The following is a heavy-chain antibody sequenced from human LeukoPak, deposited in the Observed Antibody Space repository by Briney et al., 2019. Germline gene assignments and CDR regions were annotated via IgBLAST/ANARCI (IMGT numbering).Heavy chain of an antibody. CDR3: ARLISYGGAPDY. V-gene: IGHV4-30-4*01. CDR2: IYYSGST. CDR1: GGSISSGDYY. D-gene: IGHD4-23*01. J-gene: IGHJ4*02. Sequence: SQTLSLTCTVSGGSISSGDYYWSWIRQPPGKGLEWIGSIYYSGSTYYNPSLKSRVTISVDTSKNQFSLKLSSVTAADTAVYYCARLISYGGAPDYWGQGTLVTVSS.